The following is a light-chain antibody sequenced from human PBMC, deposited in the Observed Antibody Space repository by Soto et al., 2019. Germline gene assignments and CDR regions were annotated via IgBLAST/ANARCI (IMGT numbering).Light chain of an antibody. CDR2: KAS. CDR1: QTINSW. V-gene: IGKV1-5*03. J-gene: IGKJ2*01. CDR3: QQYDSIPYT. Sequence: DIQMTQSPSTLSASVRDRVTITCRASQTINSWLAWYQQRPGKAPRLLIYKASTLESGVPSRFSGSGSGTEFTLSISTLQPDDFATYYCQQYDSIPYTFGQGTKLAIK.